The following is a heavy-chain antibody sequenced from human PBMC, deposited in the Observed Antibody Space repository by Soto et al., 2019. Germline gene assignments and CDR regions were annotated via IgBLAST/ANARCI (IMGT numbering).Heavy chain of an antibody. CDR3: ARVQNPAYFDY. V-gene: IGHV6-1*01. J-gene: IGHJ4*01. Sequence: PSRGLEWLGRTYYTPKWYSYYAQSVKSRITINPDTSKNQFSLHLSSVTPEDTAVYYCARVQNPAYFDYWGHGTPVLVSS. CDR2: TYYTPKWYS.